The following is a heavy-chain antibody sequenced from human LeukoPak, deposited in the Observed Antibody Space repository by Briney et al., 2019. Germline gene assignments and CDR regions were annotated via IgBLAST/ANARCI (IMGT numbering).Heavy chain of an antibody. J-gene: IGHJ4*02. Sequence: GGSLRLSCAASGFTVSSNYMSWVRQAPGKGLEWVSVIYSGGSTYYADSVKGRFTISRDNAKNSLYLQMNSLRAEDTAVYYCARDEGPKLRYQPDYWGQGTLVTVSS. CDR1: GFTVSSNY. D-gene: IGHD3-9*01. CDR2: IYSGGST. V-gene: IGHV3-53*01. CDR3: ARDEGPKLRYQPDY.